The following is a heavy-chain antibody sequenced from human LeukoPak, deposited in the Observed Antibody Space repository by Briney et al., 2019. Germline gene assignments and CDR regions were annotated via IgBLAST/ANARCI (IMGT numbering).Heavy chain of an antibody. CDR1: GGSISSYY. CDR3: ARKMTTVTSFDY. D-gene: IGHD4-17*01. V-gene: IGHV4-59*01. CDR2: IYYSGST. J-gene: IGHJ4*02. Sequence: TSETLSPTCTVSGGSISSYYWSWIRQPPGKGLEWIGYIYYSGSTNYNPSLKSRVTISVDTSKNQFSLKLSSVTAADTAVYYCARKMTTVTSFDYWGQGTLVTVSS.